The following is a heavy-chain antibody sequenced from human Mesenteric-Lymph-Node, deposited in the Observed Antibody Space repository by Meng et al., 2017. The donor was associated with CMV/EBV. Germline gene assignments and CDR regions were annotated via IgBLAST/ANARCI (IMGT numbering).Heavy chain of an antibody. CDR3: ARWSDCSSTSCSYYYGMDV. Sequence: GSLRLSCAVYGGSFSGYYWSWIRQPPGKGLEWIGEINHSGSTNYNPSLKSRVTISVDTSKNQFSLKLSSVTAADTAVYYCARWSDCSSTSCSYYYGMDVWGQGTTVTVSS. CDR1: GGSFSGYY. D-gene: IGHD2-2*01. CDR2: INHSGST. V-gene: IGHV4-34*01. J-gene: IGHJ6*02.